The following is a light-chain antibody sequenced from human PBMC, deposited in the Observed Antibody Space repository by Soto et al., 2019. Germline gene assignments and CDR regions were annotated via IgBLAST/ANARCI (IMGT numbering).Light chain of an antibody. Sequence: QSALTQPASVSGSPGQSITISCIGTSSDVGGYNYVSWYQQSPGTVPKLMIYDVNNRPSGVSNRFSGSKSDNTASLTISGLQAEDEADYYCSSYSTSSPLVVFGGGTKLTVL. CDR3: SSYSTSSPLVV. V-gene: IGLV2-14*01. J-gene: IGLJ2*01. CDR2: DVN. CDR1: SSDVGGYNY.